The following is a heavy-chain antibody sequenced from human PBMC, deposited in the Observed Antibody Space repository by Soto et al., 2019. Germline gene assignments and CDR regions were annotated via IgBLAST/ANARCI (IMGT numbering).Heavy chain of an antibody. D-gene: IGHD3-22*01. Sequence: SVKVSCKASGGTFSSDAISWVRQAPGQGLEWMGGIIPIFGTANYAQKFQGRVTITADESTSTAYMELSSLRSEDTAVYYCARIGGTYYYDSSGPASWGQGTLVTVSS. CDR1: GGTFSSDA. J-gene: IGHJ5*02. V-gene: IGHV1-69*13. CDR2: IIPIFGTA. CDR3: ARIGGTYYYDSSGPAS.